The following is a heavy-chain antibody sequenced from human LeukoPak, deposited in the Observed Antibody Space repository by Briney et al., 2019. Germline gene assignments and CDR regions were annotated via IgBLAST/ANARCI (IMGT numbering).Heavy chain of an antibody. J-gene: IGHJ3*02. D-gene: IGHD3-10*01. CDR3: ASLSYYYGSGSYAPDAFDI. V-gene: IGHV4-39*01. CDR2: ISYTGNT. Sequence: SETLSLTCTVSGGSISSSTYYWGWIRQSPGKGLEWIGSISYTGNTYYNPSLKSRVTISVDTSKSQFSLRLSSVTAADTAAYYCASLSYYYGSGSYAPDAFDIWGQGTMVTVSA. CDR1: GGSISSSTYY.